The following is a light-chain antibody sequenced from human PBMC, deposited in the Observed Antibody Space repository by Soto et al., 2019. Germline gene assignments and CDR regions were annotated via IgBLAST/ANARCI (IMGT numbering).Light chain of an antibody. J-gene: IGKJ4*01. CDR2: GAS. Sequence: IVSKQSPGTLSLSPGERATLSCRGSQSVSSSYLAWYQQKPGQAPRLLIYGASSRATGIPDRFSVSGSGTDFTLTISRLQTEDFAVYDGQQYGSSTLTFCGGTKVDIK. CDR1: QSVSSSY. CDR3: QQYGSSTLT. V-gene: IGKV3-20*01.